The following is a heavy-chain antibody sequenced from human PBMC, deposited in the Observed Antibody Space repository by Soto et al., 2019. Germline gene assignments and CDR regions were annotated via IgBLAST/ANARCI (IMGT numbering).Heavy chain of an antibody. CDR1: GGTFSSYA. CDR3: ARGDEYYYDSSGYYDAFDI. V-gene: IGHV1-69*10. J-gene: IGHJ3*02. CDR2: IIPILGIA. D-gene: IGHD3-22*01. Sequence: ASVKVSCKASGGTFSSYAISWVRQAPGQGLEWMGGIIPILGIANYAQKFQGRVTLTADKSTSTAYMELSSLRSEDTAVYYCARGDEYYYDSSGYYDAFDIWGPGTMVTVSS.